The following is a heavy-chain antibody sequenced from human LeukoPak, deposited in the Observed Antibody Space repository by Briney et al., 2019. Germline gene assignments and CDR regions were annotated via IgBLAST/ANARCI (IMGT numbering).Heavy chain of an antibody. CDR1: GFTFSNAW. CDR3: TSYYYASGSPHYDS. J-gene: IGHJ4*02. Sequence: GGSLRLSCAASGFTFSNAWMSWVRQAPGKGLEWVGFIRSKAYGETTEYAASVKGRFTISRDDSKSIAYLEMNSLKTEDTAVYYCTSYYYASGSPHYDSWGQGTLVTVSS. V-gene: IGHV3-49*04. D-gene: IGHD3-10*01. CDR2: IRSKAYGETT.